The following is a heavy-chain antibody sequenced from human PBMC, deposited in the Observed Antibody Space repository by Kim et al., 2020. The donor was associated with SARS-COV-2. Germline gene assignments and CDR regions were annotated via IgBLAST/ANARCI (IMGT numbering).Heavy chain of an antibody. CDR3: ARGRSVAWFDP. V-gene: IGHV4-34*01. Sequence: SETLSLTCAVYGGSFSGYYWSWIRQPPGKGLEWIGEINHSGSTNYNPSLKSRVTISVDTSKNQFSLKLSSVTAADTAVYYCARGRSVAWFDPWGQGTLVT. CDR2: INHSGST. CDR1: GGSFSGYY. D-gene: IGHD6-19*01. J-gene: IGHJ5*02.